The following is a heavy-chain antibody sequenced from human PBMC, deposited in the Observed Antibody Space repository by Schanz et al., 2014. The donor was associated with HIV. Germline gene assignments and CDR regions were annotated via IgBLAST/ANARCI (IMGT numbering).Heavy chain of an antibody. CDR3: ARDRVGSSASYVTFDI. Sequence: EVQLVESGGGLVQPGGSRRLSCAASGFTFSNYAMIWVRQAPGKGLEWVSTISGSGGHTYYADSVKGRFTVSRDNSKNTLYLQMNSLRAEDTAVYYCARDRVGSSASYVTFDIWGQGTMVTVSS. V-gene: IGHV3-23*04. CDR2: ISGSGGHT. J-gene: IGHJ3*02. D-gene: IGHD3-16*01. CDR1: GFTFSNYA.